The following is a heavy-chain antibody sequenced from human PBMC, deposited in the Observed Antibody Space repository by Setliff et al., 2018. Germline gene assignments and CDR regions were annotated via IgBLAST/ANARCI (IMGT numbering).Heavy chain of an antibody. CDR3: VRHIIIRSPTTSNAFDI. CDR2: ISHSANK. V-gene: IGHV4-59*08. D-gene: IGHD3-3*01. J-gene: IGHJ3*02. Sequence: SETLSLTCTVSGSPIMSYYWSWIRQPPGKGLEWVGGISHSANKYYNPSFRTGVTISVDMSKNQFSLKLSSVTAADTAVYYCVRHIIIRSPTTSNAFDIWGQGTMVTVSS. CDR1: GSPIMSYY.